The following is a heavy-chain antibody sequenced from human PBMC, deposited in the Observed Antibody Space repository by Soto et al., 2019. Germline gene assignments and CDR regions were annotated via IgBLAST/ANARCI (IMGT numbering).Heavy chain of an antibody. J-gene: IGHJ4*02. CDR3: AGGGGYDRYCSGGSCYLFDY. Sequence: QVQLVQSGAEVKKPGSSVKVSCKASGGTFSSYTISWVRQAPGQGLEWMGRIIPILGIANYAQKFQGRVTITADKSTSTAYMELSSLRSEDTAVYYCAGGGGYDRYCSGGSCYLFDYWGQGTLVTVSS. D-gene: IGHD2-15*01. CDR2: IIPILGIA. CDR1: GGTFSSYT. V-gene: IGHV1-69*02.